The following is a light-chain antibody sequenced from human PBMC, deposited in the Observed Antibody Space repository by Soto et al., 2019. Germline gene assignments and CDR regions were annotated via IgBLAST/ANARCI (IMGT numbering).Light chain of an antibody. V-gene: IGKV1-39*01. CDR1: QSISSY. CDR2: AAS. CDR3: QQSYSTPQT. Sequence: DIQMTQSPSSLSASVGDRFTVTCRARQSISSYLNWYQQKPGKAPKLLIYAASSLQSGVPSRFSGRGSGTDFTLTISSLQPEDFATYYCQQSYSTPQTFGQGTKVDIK. J-gene: IGKJ1*01.